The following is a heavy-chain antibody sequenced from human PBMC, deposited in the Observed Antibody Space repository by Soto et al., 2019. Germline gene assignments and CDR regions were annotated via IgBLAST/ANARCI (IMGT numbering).Heavy chain of an antibody. J-gene: IGHJ4*02. CDR1: GGSVTSGDYY. V-gene: IGHV4-61*08. D-gene: IGHD3-3*01. Sequence: SETLSLTCTVSGGSVTSGDYYWSWIRQPPGKGLEWLGHIYYTGSTNYNPSLKSRVTLSVDTSKNQFSLKLNSVTAADTAVYYCARALHVTMWNGYFDSWGQGSMVTVSS. CDR2: IYYTGST. CDR3: ARALHVTMWNGYFDS.